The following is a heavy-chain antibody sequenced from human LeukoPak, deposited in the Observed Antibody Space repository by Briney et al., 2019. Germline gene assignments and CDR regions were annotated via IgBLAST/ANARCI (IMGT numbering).Heavy chain of an antibody. J-gene: IGHJ6*03. CDR1: GGSIGPYY. CDR3: ARHIGGGIEDMDV. D-gene: IGHD3-16*02. Sequence: SETLSLTCTVSGGSIGPYYGSWVRQSPGKGLEWIGYIYVTGNRYNPYLQSRVTISVDTSRNQFFLKMSSVTAADTAVYYCARHIGGGIEDMDVWGKGTKVTVSS. CDR2: IYVTGN. V-gene: IGHV4-59*08.